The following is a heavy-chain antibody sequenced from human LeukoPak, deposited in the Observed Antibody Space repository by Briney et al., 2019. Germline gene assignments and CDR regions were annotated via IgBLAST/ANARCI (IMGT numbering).Heavy chain of an antibody. V-gene: IGHV4-59*01. CDR3: ARAGGGATPYDAFDI. CDR2: IYYSGST. Sequence: TSETLSLTCTVSGGSISSYYWSWIRQPPGKGLEWIGYIYYSGSTNYNPSLKSRVTISVDTSKSQFSLKLSSVTAADTAVYYCARAGGGATPYDAFDIWGQGTMVTVSS. D-gene: IGHD1-26*01. CDR1: GGSISSYY. J-gene: IGHJ3*02.